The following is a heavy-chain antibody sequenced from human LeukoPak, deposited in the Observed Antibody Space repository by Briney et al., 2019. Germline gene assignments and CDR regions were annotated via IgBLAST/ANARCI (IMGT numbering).Heavy chain of an antibody. J-gene: IGHJ4*02. CDR2: IKEDGSER. V-gene: IGHV3-7*03. CDR1: AFIFSGHW. D-gene: IGHD3-22*01. CDR3: ARAEYYDSSGYYEF. Sequence: PGGSLRLSCEGSAFIFSGHWMNWVRQTPGKGLEWVASIKEDGSERQYVDSVKGRFSISRDNTKGSLFLQLNSLRAEDTAVYYCARAEYYDSSGYYEFWGQGTLVTVSS.